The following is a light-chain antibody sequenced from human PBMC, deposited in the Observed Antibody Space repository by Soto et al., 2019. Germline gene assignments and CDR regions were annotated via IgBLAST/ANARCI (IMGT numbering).Light chain of an antibody. J-gene: IGKJ1*01. V-gene: IGKV1-39*01. CDR3: QQSSEATLT. CDR2: AAS. Sequence: DSKITQSPSTLSTYVGDIVTITCLASHKISGWLAWYQQKPGKAPKLLIYAASSLESGVPSRFSGSGSGTDFTLTISSLEPEDFAAYYCQQSSEATLTFGQGTMVDIK. CDR1: HKISGW.